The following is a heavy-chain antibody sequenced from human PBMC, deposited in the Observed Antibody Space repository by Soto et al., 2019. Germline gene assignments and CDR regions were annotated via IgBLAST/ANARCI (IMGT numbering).Heavy chain of an antibody. CDR1: GGSLSSYY. J-gene: IGHJ4*02. V-gene: IGHV4-59*01. D-gene: IGHD3-22*01. CDR2: IYYSGST. Sequence: PPETLSLTCTVSGGSLSSYYWSWIRQPPGKGLEWIGYIYYSGSTNYNPSLKSRVTISVDTSKNQFSLKLSSVTAADTAVYYCARERATYYYDSSGYYFDYWGQGTLVTVSS. CDR3: ARERATYYYDSSGYYFDY.